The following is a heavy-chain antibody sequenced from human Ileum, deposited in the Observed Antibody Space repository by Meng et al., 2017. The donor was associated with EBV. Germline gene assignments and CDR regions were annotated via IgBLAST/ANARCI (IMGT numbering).Heavy chain of an antibody. D-gene: IGHD3-9*01. V-gene: IGHV4-4*02. J-gene: IGHJ4*02. Sequence: QVHLQEAGPGLVKPSGTMSLTCAVSGGSVSSGNWWSWVRQSPGKGLEWIGEIYQSGSTNYNPSLESRVTISLDKSENQLSLRLTSVTAADTAVYYCAREGGSFDILTGYDIWGQGTLVTVSS. CDR1: GGSVSSGNW. CDR3: AREGGSFDILTGYDI. CDR2: IYQSGST.